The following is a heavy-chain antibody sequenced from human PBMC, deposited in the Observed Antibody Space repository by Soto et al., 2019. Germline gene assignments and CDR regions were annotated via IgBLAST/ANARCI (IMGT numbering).Heavy chain of an antibody. CDR3: THIPGVTRVLSH. V-gene: IGHV2-5*01. J-gene: IGHJ4*02. CDR2: IYWNDDK. Sequence: QITLKESGPALVKPTQTLTLTCTFSGFSLSTGGVGVGWIRQPPGKALEWLALIYWNDDKRYSPSLKSRLTIPKDTSKNQVVLTMTILDPVDTATYYCTHIPGVTRVLSHWGQGTLVTVSS. CDR1: GFSLSTGGVG. D-gene: IGHD3-3*01.